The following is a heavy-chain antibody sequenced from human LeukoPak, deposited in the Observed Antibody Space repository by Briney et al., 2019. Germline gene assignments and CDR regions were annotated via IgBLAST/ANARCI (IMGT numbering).Heavy chain of an antibody. CDR2: IYSGGNT. V-gene: IGHV3-66*01. CDR1: GFTVSSNY. CDR3: AGWRGFDY. D-gene: IGHD2-15*01. J-gene: IGHJ4*02. Sequence: GVSRILSCAASGFTVSSNYMSWVRQAPGKGLEWVSAIYSGGNTYYADSVKGRFTISRDNSKNTLYLQMNSLRAEDTAVYYCAGWRGFDYWGQGTLVTVSS.